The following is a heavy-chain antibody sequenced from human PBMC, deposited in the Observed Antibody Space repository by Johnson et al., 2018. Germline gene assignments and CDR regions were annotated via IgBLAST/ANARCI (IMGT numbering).Heavy chain of an antibody. CDR1: GDSVSSNSAA. D-gene: IGHD5-12*01. Sequence: SAISGDSVSSNSAAWNWIRQSPSRGLEWLGRTYYRSKWYNDYAVSVKSRITINPDTSKNQFSLQLNSVTPEDTAVYYCARESGRGYSATDGWGKYYGMEVWGQGTTVTVSS. CDR3: ARESGRGYSATDGWGKYYGMEV. J-gene: IGHJ6*02. V-gene: IGHV6-1*01. CDR2: TYYRSKWYN.